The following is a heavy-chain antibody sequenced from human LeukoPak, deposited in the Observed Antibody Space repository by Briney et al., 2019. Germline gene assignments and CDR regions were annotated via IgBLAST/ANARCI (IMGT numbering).Heavy chain of an antibody. CDR2: IYHSGST. Sequence: SETLSLTCSVSGASIRSKYWSWIRQPPGKGLEWIGYIYHSGSTNYSPSLKSRFTISVDTSNNQISLEMRSVTAADTAVYYCARGEGGGYSAQLDYWGQGALVTVSS. D-gene: IGHD5-18*01. CDR1: GASIRSKY. CDR3: ARGEGGGYSAQLDY. J-gene: IGHJ4*02. V-gene: IGHV4-59*01.